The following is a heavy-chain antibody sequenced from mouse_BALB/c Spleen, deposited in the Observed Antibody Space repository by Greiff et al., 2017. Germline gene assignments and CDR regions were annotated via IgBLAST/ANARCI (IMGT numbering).Heavy chain of an antibody. Sequence: EVQRVESGGGLVKPGGSLKLSCAASGFTFSDYYMYWVRQTPEKRLEWVATISDGGSYTYYPDSVKGRFTISRDNAKNNLYLQMSSLKSEDTAMYYCAREGITTATGFDYWGQGTTLTVSS. CDR2: ISDGGSYT. J-gene: IGHJ2*01. D-gene: IGHD1-2*01. V-gene: IGHV5-4*02. CDR1: GFTFSDYY. CDR3: AREGITTATGFDY.